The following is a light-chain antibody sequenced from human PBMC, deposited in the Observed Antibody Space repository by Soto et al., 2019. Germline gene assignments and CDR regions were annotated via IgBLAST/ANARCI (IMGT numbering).Light chain of an antibody. CDR3: CSYAGSSTFYV. J-gene: IGLJ1*01. CDR2: EGS. Sequence: QSALTQPASVSGSPGQSITISCTGTSSDVGSYNRVSWYQQHPGKAPKLMIYEGSKRPSGVSNRFSGSKSGNTASLTISGLQAEDEADYSCCSYAGSSTFYVFGTGTKLTVL. CDR1: SSDVGSYNR. V-gene: IGLV2-23*03.